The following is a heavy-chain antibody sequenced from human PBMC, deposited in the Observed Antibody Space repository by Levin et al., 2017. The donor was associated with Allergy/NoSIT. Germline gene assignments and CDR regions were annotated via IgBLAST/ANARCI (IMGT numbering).Heavy chain of an antibody. Sequence: QAGGSLRLSCAASGFTFSGYDMHWVRQATGEGLQWVSGIDTAGNAYYPDSVKGRFTMSRENAKNSLYLQMNSLRAGDTAVYYCARAAAGTHYFDYWGQGTLVTVSS. J-gene: IGHJ4*02. CDR1: GFTFSGYD. CDR3: ARAAAGTHYFDY. D-gene: IGHD1-14*01. CDR2: IDTAGNA. V-gene: IGHV3-13*04.